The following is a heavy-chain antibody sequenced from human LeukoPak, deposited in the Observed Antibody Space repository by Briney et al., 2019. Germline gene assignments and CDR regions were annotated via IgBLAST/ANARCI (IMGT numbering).Heavy chain of an antibody. CDR3: ARGGVTTMTLRDLWLDY. CDR1: GFTFSSYA. D-gene: IGHD4-17*01. J-gene: IGHJ4*02. CDR2: IGDSGGNI. V-gene: IGHV3-64*04. Sequence: GGSLRLSCSASGFTFSSYAMHWVRQAPGKGLEYVSGIGDSGGNIHYADSVKGRVTISRDNSKSTLYLQMNSLKAEDTAVYYCARGGVTTMTLRDLWLDYWGQGTLVTVSS.